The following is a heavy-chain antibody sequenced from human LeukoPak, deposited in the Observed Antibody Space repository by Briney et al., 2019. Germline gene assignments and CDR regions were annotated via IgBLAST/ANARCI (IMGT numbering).Heavy chain of an antibody. Sequence: VASVKVSCKASGYTFTNNFMHWVRQAPGQGLEWIGIINPSGDNTWYAQKFQGRVTMTRDMATSTDYLEVSSLRSEDTAVYYCARGDSYGSKTPYYYFDYWGQGTLVTVSS. D-gene: IGHD5-18*01. CDR3: ARGDSYGSKTPYYYFDY. CDR2: INPSGDNT. CDR1: GYTFTNNF. V-gene: IGHV1-46*01. J-gene: IGHJ4*02.